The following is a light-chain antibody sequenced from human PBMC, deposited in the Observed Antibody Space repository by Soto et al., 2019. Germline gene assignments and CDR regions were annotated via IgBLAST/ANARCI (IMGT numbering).Light chain of an antibody. CDR1: SRDVGSYNL. J-gene: IGLJ1*01. CDR3: CSYASSSTYG. Sequence: QSALTQPASGSGSPGQSITISCTGTSRDVGSYNLVSWYQQHPGKAPKLMIYEGTKRPSGVSDRFSVSRSGNTASLTISGLQAEDEADYYCCSYASSSTYGFGTGTKVTVL. CDR2: EGT. V-gene: IGLV2-23*01.